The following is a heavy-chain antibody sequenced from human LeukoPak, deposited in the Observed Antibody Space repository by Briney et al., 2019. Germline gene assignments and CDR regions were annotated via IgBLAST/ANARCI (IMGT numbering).Heavy chain of an antibody. V-gene: IGHV3-30*02. D-gene: IGHD2-15*01. J-gene: IGHJ4*02. Sequence: GGSLRLSCAASGFTFSTSGMHWVRQAPGKGLEWVAFIRYDGSNKYYADSVKGRFTISRDNAKNSLYLQMNSLRAEDTAVYYCARTCSGGSCYSGFDYWGQGTLVTVSS. CDR2: IRYDGSNK. CDR1: GFTFSTSG. CDR3: ARTCSGGSCYSGFDY.